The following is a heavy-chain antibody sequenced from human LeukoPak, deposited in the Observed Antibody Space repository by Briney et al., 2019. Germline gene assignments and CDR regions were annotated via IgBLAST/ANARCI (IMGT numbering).Heavy chain of an antibody. J-gene: IGHJ3*02. CDR1: GFTVSSNY. Sequence: GGSLRPSCAASGFTVSSNYMSWVRQAPGKGLEWVSVIYSGGSTYYADSVKGRFTISGGNSKNTLYLQMNSLRAEDTAVYYCARERGYCSTTSCSDAFDIWGQGTMVTVSS. CDR2: IYSGGST. CDR3: ARERGYCSTTSCSDAFDI. D-gene: IGHD2-2*01. V-gene: IGHV3-53*01.